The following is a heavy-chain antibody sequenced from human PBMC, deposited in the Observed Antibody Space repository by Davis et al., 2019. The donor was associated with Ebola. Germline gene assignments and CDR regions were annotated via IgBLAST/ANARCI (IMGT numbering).Heavy chain of an antibody. CDR2: IYYSGST. CDR1: GGSISSSSYY. CDR3: ARSRGFSQSAMDV. J-gene: IGHJ6*02. V-gene: IGHV4-61*05. D-gene: IGHD3-3*01. Sequence: PSETLSLTCTVSGGSISSSSYYWGWIRQPPGKGLEWIGYIYYSGSTNYNPSLKSRVTISVDTSKNQFSLKLSSVTAADTAVYYCARSRGFSQSAMDVWGQGTTVTVSS.